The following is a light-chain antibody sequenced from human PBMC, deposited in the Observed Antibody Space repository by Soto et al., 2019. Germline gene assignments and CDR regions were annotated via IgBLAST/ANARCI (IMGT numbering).Light chain of an antibody. CDR1: QSISSY. CDR3: QQRAHLLT. Sequence: EIVLTQSPATLSLSPGERATLSCRASQSISSYLAWYQHQPGQAPRLLIYDASNRATGIPDRVSGSGSGTGSSPTISRLEPDAIAVYYCQQRAHLLTFGPGTTVDIK. V-gene: IGKV3-11*01. CDR2: DAS. J-gene: IGKJ3*01.